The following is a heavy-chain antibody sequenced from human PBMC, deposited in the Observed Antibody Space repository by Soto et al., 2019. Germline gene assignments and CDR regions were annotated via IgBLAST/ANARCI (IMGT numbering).Heavy chain of an antibody. CDR3: ARERGRPTVTHYRYIDL. CDR1: GYTFTSYA. J-gene: IGHJ2*01. D-gene: IGHD4-17*01. Sequence: ASVKVSCKASGYTFTSYAMHWVRQAPGQRLEWMGWINAGNGNTKYLQKFQGRVTITRDTSASTAYMELSSLRSEDTAVYYCARERGRPTVTHYRYIDLWGRGTLVTVSS. CDR2: INAGNGNT. V-gene: IGHV1-3*01.